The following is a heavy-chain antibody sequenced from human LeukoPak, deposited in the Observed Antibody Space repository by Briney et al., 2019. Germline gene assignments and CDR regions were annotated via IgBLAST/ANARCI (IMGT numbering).Heavy chain of an antibody. CDR1: GFTFSNHG. D-gene: IGHD5-18*01. CDR2: IRYDGTDK. V-gene: IGHV3-30*02. J-gene: IGHJ6*03. Sequence: GGSLRLSCAASGFTFSNHGMHWDRQAPGKGLEWVAFIRYDGTDKYYADSVKGRFTISRDNSENTVSLQLNSLRAEDTAVYYCGKGLAYTYPYSGNMDVWGKGTTVTISS. CDR3: GKGLAYTYPYSGNMDV.